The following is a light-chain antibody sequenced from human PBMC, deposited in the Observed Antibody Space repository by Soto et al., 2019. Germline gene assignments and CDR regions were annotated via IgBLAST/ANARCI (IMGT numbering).Light chain of an antibody. CDR1: SGHSSYA. CDR3: QNWGTGMQV. V-gene: IGLV4-69*01. J-gene: IGLJ2*01. Sequence: QSVLTQSPSASASLGASVRLTCTLSSGHSSYAIAWHQQQPEKGPRYLMKLNGDGSHSKGDGIPDRFSGSSSGAERYLTISSLQSEDETDYYCQNWGTGMQVFGGGTKLTVL. CDR2: LNGDGSH.